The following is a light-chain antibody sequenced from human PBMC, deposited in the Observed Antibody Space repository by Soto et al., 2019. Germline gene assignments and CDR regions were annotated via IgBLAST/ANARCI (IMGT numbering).Light chain of an antibody. CDR2: AAS. V-gene: IGKV1-12*01. CDR3: QQANSFLRRIT. CDR1: QGISNW. J-gene: IGKJ5*01. Sequence: DIQMTQSPSSVSASVGDRVTITCRASQGISNWLAWYQQKPGKAPKLLIYAASSLQSGVPSRFSGSGSGTDFTLTISSLQPEDFATYYCQQANSFLRRITFGQGTRLEIK.